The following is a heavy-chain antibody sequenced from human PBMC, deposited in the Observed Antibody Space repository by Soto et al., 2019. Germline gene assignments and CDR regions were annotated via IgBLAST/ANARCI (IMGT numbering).Heavy chain of an antibody. Sequence: QLQLQESGPGLVKPSETLSLTCTVSGGSISSSSYYWGWIRQPPGKGLEWIGSIYYSGSTYYNPSLKSRVTISVDTSKNQFSLKLSSVTAADTAVYYCARHDLVATMIEPWGQGTLVTVSS. J-gene: IGHJ5*02. D-gene: IGHD5-12*01. V-gene: IGHV4-39*01. CDR2: IYYSGST. CDR1: GGSISSSSYY. CDR3: ARHDLVATMIEP.